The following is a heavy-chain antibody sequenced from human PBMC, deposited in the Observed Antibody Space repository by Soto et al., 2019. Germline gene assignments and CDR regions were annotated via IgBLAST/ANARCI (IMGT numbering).Heavy chain of an antibody. J-gene: IGHJ6*03. CDR3: TTDSTNFDFWSGYTPYYYYMDV. CDR2: IKSKTDGGTT. D-gene: IGHD3-3*01. Sequence: GGSLRLSCAASGFTFSNAWMSWVRQAPGKGLEWVGRIKSKTDGGTTDYAAPVKGRFTISRDDSKNTLYLQMNSLKTEDTAVYYCTTDSTNFDFWSGYTPYYYYMDVWGKGTTVTVSS. V-gene: IGHV3-15*01. CDR1: GFTFSNAW.